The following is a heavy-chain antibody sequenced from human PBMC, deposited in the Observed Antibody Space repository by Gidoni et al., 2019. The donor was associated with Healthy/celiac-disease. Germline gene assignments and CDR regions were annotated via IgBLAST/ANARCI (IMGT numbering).Heavy chain of an antibody. J-gene: IGHJ6*03. CDR1: GFTFSSYG. Sequence: QVQLVESGGGVVQPGRSLRLSCAASGFTFSSYGMHWVRQAPGKGLEWVAVISYDGSNKYYADSVKGRFTISRDNSKNTLYLQMNSLRAEDTAVYYCAKAFTDEPGYYMDVWGKGTTVTVSS. CDR3: AKAFTDEPGYYMDV. CDR2: ISYDGSNK. V-gene: IGHV3-30*18. D-gene: IGHD4-4*01.